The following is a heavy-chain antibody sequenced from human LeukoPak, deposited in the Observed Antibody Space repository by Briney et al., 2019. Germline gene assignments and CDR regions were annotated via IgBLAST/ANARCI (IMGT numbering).Heavy chain of an antibody. CDR1: GFTFSSYA. CDR2: IIPILGIA. V-gene: IGHV1-69*04. CDR3: ASDRPQTYYYDSSGYYYGPTDVYYFDY. J-gene: IGHJ4*02. D-gene: IGHD3-22*01. Sequence: PGGSLRLSCAASGFTFSSYAISWVRQAPGQGLEWMGRIIPILGIANYAQKFQGRVTITADKSTSTAYMELSSLRSEDTAVYYCASDRPQTYYYDSSGYYYGPTDVYYFDYWGQGTLVTVSS.